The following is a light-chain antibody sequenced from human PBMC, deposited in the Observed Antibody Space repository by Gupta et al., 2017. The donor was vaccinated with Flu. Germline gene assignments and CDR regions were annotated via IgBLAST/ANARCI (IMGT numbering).Light chain of an antibody. CDR3: ATWDSDLSAVV. J-gene: IGLJ2*01. CDR1: TSNIGSQY. CDR2: END. V-gene: IGLV1-51*02. Sequence: QSPLTQPPSVSAAPGQKVTISCSGSTSNIGSQYVSWYQQVPGTAPKVLIFENDQRPSGIPDRFSGSRSGTSATLGITGLHTGDEAVYYCATWDSDLSAVVFGGGTNLTVL.